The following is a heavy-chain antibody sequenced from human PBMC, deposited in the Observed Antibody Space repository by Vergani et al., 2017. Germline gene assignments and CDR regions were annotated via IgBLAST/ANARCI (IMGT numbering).Heavy chain of an antibody. V-gene: IGHV1-69*06. CDR1: GGTFSSYA. J-gene: IGHJ6*03. Sequence: QVQLVQSGAEVKKPGSSVKVSCKASGGTFSSYAISWVRQAPGQGLEWMGRIIPIFGTANYAQKFQGRVTVTAGKSTSTAYMELRSLRSEDTAAYYCSRXAEIRWSRPNYYSDYMDGGAKGPRSPSP. D-gene: IGHD3-10*01. CDR2: IIPIFGTA. CDR3: SRXAEIRWSRPNYYSDYMDG.